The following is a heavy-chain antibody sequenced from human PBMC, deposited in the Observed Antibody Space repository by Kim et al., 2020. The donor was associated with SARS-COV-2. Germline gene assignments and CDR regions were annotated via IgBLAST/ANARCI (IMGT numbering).Heavy chain of an antibody. J-gene: IGHJ6*02. CDR3: ATDLWEGSPYYYGMDV. CDR1: GYTLTELS. CDR2: FDPEDGET. Sequence: ASVKVSCKVSGYTLTELSMHWVRQAPGKGLEWMGGFDPEDGETIYAQKFQGRVTMTEDTSTDTAYMELSSLRSEDTAVYYCATDLWEGSPYYYGMDVWGQGTTVTVSS. V-gene: IGHV1-24*01. D-gene: IGHD3-16*01.